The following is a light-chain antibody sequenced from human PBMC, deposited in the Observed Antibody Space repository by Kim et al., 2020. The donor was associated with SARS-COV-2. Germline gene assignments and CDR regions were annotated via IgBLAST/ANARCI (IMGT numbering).Light chain of an antibody. Sequence: SVALGQTARITCGRNNIGSKNVHWYQQKPGQAPVLVIYRDSNRPSGIPERFSGSNSGNTATLTISRAQAGDEADYYCQVWDSSTWVFGGGTQLTVL. CDR1: NIGSKN. CDR3: QVWDSSTWV. J-gene: IGLJ3*02. CDR2: RDS. V-gene: IGLV3-9*01.